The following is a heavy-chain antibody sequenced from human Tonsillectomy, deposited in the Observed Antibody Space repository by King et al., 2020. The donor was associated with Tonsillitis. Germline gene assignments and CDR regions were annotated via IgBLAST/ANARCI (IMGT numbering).Heavy chain of an antibody. CDR1: GFTFSSHT. D-gene: IGHD5-12*01. CDR3: ARVYSGYANGVYFDY. CDR2: ITSSGSYI. J-gene: IGHJ4*02. Sequence: VQLVQSGGGLVKPGGSLRLSCAASGFTFSSHTMNWVRQAPGKGLEWVSSITSSGSYIYYADSVKGRLTISRDNAKNSVYLQMTSLGAEDMAVYYCARVYSGYANGVYFDYWGQEALVTVSS. V-gene: IGHV3-21*01.